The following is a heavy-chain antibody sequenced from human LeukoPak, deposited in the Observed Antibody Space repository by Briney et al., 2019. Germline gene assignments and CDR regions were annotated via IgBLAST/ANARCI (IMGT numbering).Heavy chain of an antibody. CDR1: GGTFISYA. D-gene: IGHD2-2*02. CDR2: IIPIFGTA. CDR3: ARPNFKYCSSTSCYTPAFDY. V-gene: IGHV1-69*13. J-gene: IGHJ4*02. Sequence: ASVKVSCKASGGTFISYAISWVRQAPGQGLERMGGIIPIFGTANYAQKFQGRVTITADESTSTAYMELSSLRSEDTAVYYCARPNFKYCSSTSCYTPAFDYWGQGTLVTVSS.